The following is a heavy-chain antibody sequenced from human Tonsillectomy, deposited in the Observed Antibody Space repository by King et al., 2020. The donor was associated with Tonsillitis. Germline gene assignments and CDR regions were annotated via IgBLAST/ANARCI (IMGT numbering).Heavy chain of an antibody. V-gene: IGHV3-74*01. D-gene: IGHD2-2*01. CDR1: GFTFSNYW. J-gene: IGHJ4*02. CDR3: SRPGGVYCSSTTCYDYFDY. CDR2: GNSDESVT. Sequence: DVQLVESGGGLVQPGGSLRLSCAASGFTFSNYWMHWVRQAPGKGLVWVSRGNSDESVTDYADSVKGRFTISRDNANNTLYLGMNSLRAEDTAVDYCSRPGGVYCSSTTCYDYFDYWGQGTLVTVSS.